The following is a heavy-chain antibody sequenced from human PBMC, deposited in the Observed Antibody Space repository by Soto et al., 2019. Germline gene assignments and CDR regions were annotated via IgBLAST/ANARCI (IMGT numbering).Heavy chain of an antibody. CDR3: AKDDYGGNPDYYYYGMDV. J-gene: IGHJ6*02. CDR1: GFTFSSYA. V-gene: IGHV3-23*01. D-gene: IGHD4-17*01. CDR2: ISGSGGST. Sequence: EVQLLESGGGLVQPGGSLRLSCAASGFTFSSYAMSWVRQAPGKGLEWVSAISGSGGSTYYADSVKGRFTISRDNSKNTLYLQMNSLRAEDTAVYYCAKDDYGGNPDYYYYGMDVWGQGTTVTVSS.